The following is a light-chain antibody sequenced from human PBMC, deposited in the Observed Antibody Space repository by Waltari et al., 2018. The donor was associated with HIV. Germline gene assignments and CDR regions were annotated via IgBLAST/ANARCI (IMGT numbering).Light chain of an antibody. CDR3: QAWDSHNVI. J-gene: IGLJ2*01. V-gene: IGLV3-1*01. CDR1: KLGDKY. CDR2: EDV. Sequence: SYELTQPPSVSVSPGQTAIITCSGDKLGDKYASWYQQRPGQSSVLVIYEDVKRPSGIPERFGGSHWGNAATLTISGHQAMDESDYYCQAWDSHNVIFGGGTKLTVL.